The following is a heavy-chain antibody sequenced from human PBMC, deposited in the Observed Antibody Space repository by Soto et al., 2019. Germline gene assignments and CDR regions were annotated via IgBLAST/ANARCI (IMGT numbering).Heavy chain of an antibody. V-gene: IGHV2-5*02. J-gene: IGHJ4*02. Sequence: QITLKESGPTLVKPTQTLTLTCSFSGFSLSTTGVGVGWIRQSPGKALEWLGIIYWDNDKRYSPSLKSRVTITKDTSKNQVVLTVTNMDPVDTGTYYCARSLWFGELHWGQGALVTVSS. D-gene: IGHD3-10*01. CDR3: ARSLWFGELH. CDR2: IYWDNDK. CDR1: GFSLSTTGVG.